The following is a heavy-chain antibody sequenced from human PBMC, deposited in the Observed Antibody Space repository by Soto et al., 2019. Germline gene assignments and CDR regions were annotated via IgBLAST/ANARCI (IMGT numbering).Heavy chain of an antibody. CDR3: VGTGTTDDY. V-gene: IGHV4-30-4*01. CDR1: GASVRSGDYY. CDR2: IYNSGGS. D-gene: IGHD4-17*01. Sequence: QVQLQESGPGLVKPSQTLSLTCSVSGASVRSGDYYWSCIRKAPGKGLEWIGYIYNSGGSYYNPSLKGRLTISIATSKNQFSLKLNSVTAADTAIYYCVGTGTTDDYWGRGTLVTVSS. J-gene: IGHJ4*02.